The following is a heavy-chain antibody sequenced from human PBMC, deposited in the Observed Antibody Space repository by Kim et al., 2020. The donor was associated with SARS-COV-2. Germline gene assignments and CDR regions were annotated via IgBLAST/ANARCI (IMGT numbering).Heavy chain of an antibody. D-gene: IGHD3-22*01. V-gene: IGHV3-30*07. J-gene: IGHJ4*02. CDR3: ARDDDYYDSSGQEAYFDY. Sequence: KGRFTISRDNSKNTLYLQMNSLRAEDTAVYYCARDDDYYDSSGQEAYFDYWGQGTLVTVSS.